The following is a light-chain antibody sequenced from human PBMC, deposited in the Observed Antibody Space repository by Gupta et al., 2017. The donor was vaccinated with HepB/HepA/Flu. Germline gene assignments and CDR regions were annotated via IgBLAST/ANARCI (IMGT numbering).Light chain of an antibody. Sequence: EIVLTQSPATLSLSPGERATLSCRASQSVSSYLAWYQQKPGQAPRLLIYDASNRATGIPARFSGSGYGTDFTLTISSLEPEEFAVYYCQQRSNGHPRVYTFGQGTKLEIK. CDR3: QQRSNGHPRVYT. J-gene: IGKJ2*01. CDR1: QSVSSY. CDR2: DAS. V-gene: IGKV3-11*01.